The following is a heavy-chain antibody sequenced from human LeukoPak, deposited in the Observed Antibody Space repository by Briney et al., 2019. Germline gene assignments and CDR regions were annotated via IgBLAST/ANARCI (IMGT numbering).Heavy chain of an antibody. V-gene: IGHV1-69*13. J-gene: IGHJ4*02. CDR2: VIPVFGTP. D-gene: IGHD6-13*01. Sequence: SVKVSCKASRDTFSNYAISWVRQAPGHGLEWMGGVIPVFGTPYYAQKFRGSVTISVDESTTTAYMELSSLRSEDTAVYYCARARRVHSSSWYSDSWGQGTLVTVSS. CDR1: RDTFSNYA. CDR3: ARARRVHSSSWYSDS.